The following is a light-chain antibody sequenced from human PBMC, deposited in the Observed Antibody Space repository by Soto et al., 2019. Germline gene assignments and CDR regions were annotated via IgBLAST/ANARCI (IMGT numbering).Light chain of an antibody. V-gene: IGLV2-8*01. J-gene: IGLJ1*01. CDR3: SSYAGSKIYV. CDR2: EVS. CDR1: SSDVGGYNY. Sequence: SVLTQPPSASGYPGQAVTISCNGTSSDVGGYNYVSWYQQHPGKAPKLMIYEVSKRPSGVPDRFSGSKSGNTASLTVFGLQAEDEADYYCSSYAGSKIYVFGTGTKVTVL.